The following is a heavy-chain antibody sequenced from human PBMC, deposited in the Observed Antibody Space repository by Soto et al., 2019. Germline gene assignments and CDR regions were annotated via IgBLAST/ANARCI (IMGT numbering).Heavy chain of an antibody. D-gene: IGHD6-19*01. Sequence: HVTLKESGPVLVKPTETLTLTCTVSGFSLSNGKVGVSWIRQPPGKALEWLADIFSNDEKSYRTSLKSRLTITEDTSKSQVVHTMTNVDPVDTATYYCARILFGRSVAGGYFYMDVWGKGTTVTVSS. CDR1: GFSLSNGKVG. CDR3: ARILFGRSVAGGYFYMDV. V-gene: IGHV2-26*01. J-gene: IGHJ6*03. CDR2: IFSNDEK.